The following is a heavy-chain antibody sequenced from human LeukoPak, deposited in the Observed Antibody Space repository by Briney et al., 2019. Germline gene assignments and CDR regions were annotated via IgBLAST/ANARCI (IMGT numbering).Heavy chain of an antibody. J-gene: IGHJ4*02. V-gene: IGHV1-2*02. CDR1: GYTFTGYY. CDR2: INPNSGGT. Sequence: ASVKVSCKASGYTFTGYYMHWVRQAPGQGLEWMGWINPNSGGTNYAQKFQGRVTMTRDTSISTAYMELRRLRSDDTAVYYCARGGRGRVVVVPAAIFYWGQGTLVPVSP. D-gene: IGHD2-2*01. CDR3: ARGGRGRVVVVPAAIFY.